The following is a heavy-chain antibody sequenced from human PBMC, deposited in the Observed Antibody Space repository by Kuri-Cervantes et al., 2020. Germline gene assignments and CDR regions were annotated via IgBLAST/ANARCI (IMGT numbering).Heavy chain of an antibody. CDR2: ISSSSSTI. Sequence: GESLKISCAASGFTFSSYSMNWVRQAPGKGLEWVSYISSSSSTIYYADSVKGRFTISGDNAKNSLYLQMNSLRTEDTAVYYCARYRGQFDYWGQGTLVTVSS. D-gene: IGHD1-14*01. J-gene: IGHJ4*02. CDR3: ARYRGQFDY. V-gene: IGHV3-48*04. CDR1: GFTFSSYS.